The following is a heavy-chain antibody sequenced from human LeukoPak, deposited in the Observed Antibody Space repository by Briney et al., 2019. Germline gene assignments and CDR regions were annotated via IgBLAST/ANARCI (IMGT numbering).Heavy chain of an antibody. Sequence: GASVKVSCKASGYTFTSYYMHWVRQAPGQGLGWMGIINPSGGSTSYAQKFQGRVTMTRDTSTSTVYMELSSLRSEDTAVYYCARDLGRSGYYLGAFDIWGQGTMVTVSS. V-gene: IGHV1-46*01. J-gene: IGHJ3*02. CDR1: GYTFTSYY. D-gene: IGHD3-22*01. CDR3: ARDLGRSGYYLGAFDI. CDR2: INPSGGST.